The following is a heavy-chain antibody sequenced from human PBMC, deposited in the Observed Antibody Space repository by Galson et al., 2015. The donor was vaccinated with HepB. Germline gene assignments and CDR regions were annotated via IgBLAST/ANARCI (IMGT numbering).Heavy chain of an antibody. D-gene: IGHD6-13*01. J-gene: IGHJ4*02. V-gene: IGHV3-30*18. CDR2: ISYDGSNK. Sequence: SLRLSCAASGFTFSSYGMHWVRQAPGKGLEWVAVISYDGSNKYYADSVKGRFTISRDNSKNTLYLQMNSLRAEDTAVYYCAKDGQQLARGFDYWGQGTLVTVSS. CDR1: GFTFSSYG. CDR3: AKDGQQLARGFDY.